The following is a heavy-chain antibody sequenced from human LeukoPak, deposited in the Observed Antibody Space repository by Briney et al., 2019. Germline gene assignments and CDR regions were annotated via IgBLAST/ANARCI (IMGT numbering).Heavy chain of an antibody. D-gene: IGHD3-10*01. CDR3: ARDDGAGGPFDY. J-gene: IGHJ4*02. V-gene: IGHV3-66*01. CDR1: GFTVNSNY. Sequence: GGSLRLSCAVSGFTVNSNYMNWVRQAPGKGLEWVSIVYSGGNTYYADSVKGRFTISRDNPKNTLYLQMNSLRAEDTAVYYCARDDGAGGPFDYWGQGTLVSVSS. CDR2: VYSGGNT.